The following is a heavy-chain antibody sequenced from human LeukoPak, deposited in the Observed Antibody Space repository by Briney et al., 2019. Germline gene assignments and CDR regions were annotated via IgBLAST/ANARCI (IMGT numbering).Heavy chain of an antibody. Sequence: PGGYLRLSCEDSGFTSSNYVMHWVRQAPGKGLEWVALISYDGSFRKNADSVKDRFTISRDTSKNTLYLQNSLRAEDTAVYYCVKESNWNDHSAFDIWGQGTMVTVSS. V-gene: IGHV3-30*18. CDR1: GFTSSNYV. CDR2: ISYDGSFR. CDR3: VKESNWNDHSAFDI. J-gene: IGHJ3*02. D-gene: IGHD1-1*01.